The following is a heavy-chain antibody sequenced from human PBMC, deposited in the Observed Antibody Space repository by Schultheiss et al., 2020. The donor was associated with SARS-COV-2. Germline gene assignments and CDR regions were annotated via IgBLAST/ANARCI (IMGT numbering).Heavy chain of an antibody. CDR2: INHSGST. CDR1: GGSFSGYY. D-gene: IGHD3-3*01. J-gene: IGHJ6*02. CDR3: ARANLAYYDFWSGYYYYYYGMDV. V-gene: IGHV4-34*01. Sequence: SETLSLTCAVYGGSFSGYYWSWIRQPPGKGLEWIGEINHSGSTNYNPSLKSRVTISVDTSKNQFSLKLSSVTAADTAVYYCARANLAYYDFWSGYYYYYYGMDVWGQGTTVTVSS.